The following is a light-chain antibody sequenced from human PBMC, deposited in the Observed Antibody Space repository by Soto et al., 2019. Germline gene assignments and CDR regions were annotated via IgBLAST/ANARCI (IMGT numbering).Light chain of an antibody. V-gene: IGKV3-15*01. CDR2: GIS. Sequence: EIVMTQSPATLSVSPGETATLSCRASQSLTSYLAWYQQKPDQAPRLLIYGISTRATDIPARFSGSGSGTEFTLTISSLQSEDFAVYYCQQYNNWPLTFGGRTKVEIK. CDR1: QSLTSY. J-gene: IGKJ4*01. CDR3: QQYNNWPLT.